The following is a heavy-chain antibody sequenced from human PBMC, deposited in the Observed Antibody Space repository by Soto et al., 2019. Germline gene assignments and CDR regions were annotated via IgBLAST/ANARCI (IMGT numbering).Heavy chain of an antibody. CDR2: ISWNSGRI. D-gene: IGHD3-3*01. CDR1: GFTFADYV. Sequence: EVQLVESGGGLVQPGRSLRLSCATSGFTFADYVMHWVRQAPGKGLEWVSSISWNSGRIDYADSVKGRFTISRDNAHNSLLLLLLSLRTEDTAFYYCAKDMIPDRIAMSGAVNPLDYWGQGTLVTVSS. J-gene: IGHJ4*02. V-gene: IGHV3-9*01. CDR3: AKDMIPDRIAMSGAVNPLDY.